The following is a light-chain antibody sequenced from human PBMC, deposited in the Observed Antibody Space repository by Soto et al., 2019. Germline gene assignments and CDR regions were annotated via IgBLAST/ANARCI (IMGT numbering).Light chain of an antibody. V-gene: IGKV1-5*03. CDR2: KAS. Sequence: DIQLTQSPAILSASVGDRVTITCRASQSFRSWLACYQQKPGKAPNLLIYKASHLENGVPARFSGSGSGTDFTLTISSLQPEDFATYYCQQANSFPITFGQGTRLEI. CDR1: QSFRSW. CDR3: QQANSFPIT. J-gene: IGKJ5*01.